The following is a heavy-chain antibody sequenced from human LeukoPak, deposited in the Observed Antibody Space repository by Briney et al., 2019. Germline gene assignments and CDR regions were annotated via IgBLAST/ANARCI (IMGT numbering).Heavy chain of an antibody. CDR1: GFTFSSYS. CDR2: ISYDGSDK. J-gene: IGHJ4*02. Sequence: GGSLRLSCAASGFTFSSYSMNWVRQAPGKGLEWVAVISYDGSDKYYADSVKGRFTISRDNSKNTLYLQMNSLRAEDTAVYYWAKVWGRWLETLGGYGAQEPLVTVST. D-gene: IGHD3-16*01. V-gene: IGHV3-30*18. CDR3: AKVWGRWLETLGGY.